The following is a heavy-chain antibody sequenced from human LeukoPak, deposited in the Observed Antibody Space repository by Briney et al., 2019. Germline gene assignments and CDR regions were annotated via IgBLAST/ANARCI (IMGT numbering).Heavy chain of an antibody. CDR1: GGSFSGYY. V-gene: IGHV4-34*01. J-gene: IGHJ6*03. CDR2: INHSGST. D-gene: IGHD6-6*01. CDR3: AVPGGAARPRYYYYYYMDV. Sequence: SETLSLTCAVYGGSFSGYYWSWIRQPPGKGLEWIGEINHSGSTNYNPSLKSRVTISVDTSKNQFSLKLSSVTAADTAVYYCAVPGGAARPRYYYYYYMDVWGKGTTVTVSS.